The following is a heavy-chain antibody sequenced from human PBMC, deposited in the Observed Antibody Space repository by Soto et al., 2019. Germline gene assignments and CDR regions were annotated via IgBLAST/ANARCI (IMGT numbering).Heavy chain of an antibody. CDR3: ARDYYRFNSDYGFSMDV. D-gene: IGHD5-12*01. V-gene: IGHV3-30-3*01. J-gene: IGHJ6*02. CDR2: ISYDGSNK. Sequence: QVQLVESGGGVVQPGRSLRLSCAASGFTFSSYAMHWVRQAPGKGLEWVAVISYDGSNKYYADSVKGRFTISRDNSKNTLYLQMNSLRAEDTAVYYCARDYYRFNSDYGFSMDVWGQGTTVTVSS. CDR1: GFTFSSYA.